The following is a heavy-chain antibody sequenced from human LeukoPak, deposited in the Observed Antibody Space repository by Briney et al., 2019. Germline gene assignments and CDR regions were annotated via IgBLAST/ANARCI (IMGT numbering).Heavy chain of an antibody. Sequence: PGGSLRLSCAASGFTFSDCYMSWIRQAPGKGLEWVSDISESGDSKFYTDSVKGRFTISRDNAKKSLYLQMSSLRAEDTAVYYCARRTYSNHFFDYWGQGTLVTYSS. V-gene: IGHV3-11*01. CDR1: GFTFSDCY. J-gene: IGHJ4*02. CDR3: ARRTYSNHFFDY. CDR2: ISESGDSK. D-gene: IGHD4-11*01.